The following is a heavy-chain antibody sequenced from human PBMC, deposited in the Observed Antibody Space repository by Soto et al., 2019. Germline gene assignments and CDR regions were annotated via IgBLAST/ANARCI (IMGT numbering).Heavy chain of an antibody. CDR1: GYTFTSYA. D-gene: IGHD1-26*01. CDR2: INAGNGNT. CDR3: ARSGIWVGGTKGPLDD. V-gene: IGHV1-3*01. Sequence: GASVKVSCKASGYTFTSYAMHWVRQAPGQRLEWMGWINAGNGNTKYSQKFQGRFTISRDTSKNTLYLEMNSLRAEDTAVYYCARSGIWVGGTKGPLDDWGQGTLVTVSS. J-gene: IGHJ4*02.